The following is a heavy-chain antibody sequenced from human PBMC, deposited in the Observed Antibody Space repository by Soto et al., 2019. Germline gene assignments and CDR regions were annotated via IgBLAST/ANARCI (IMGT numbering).Heavy chain of an antibody. Sequence: ASVKVSCKASGYTFTGYYMHWVRQAPGQGLEWMGWINPNSGGTNYAQKFQGWVTMTRDTSISTAYMELSRLRSDDTAVYYCARAEAVVVAPTPSSDYYYYYGMDGWGQGTTVTVSS. D-gene: IGHD2-15*01. CDR3: ARAEAVVVAPTPSSDYYYYYGMDG. J-gene: IGHJ6*02. CDR1: GYTFTGYY. CDR2: INPNSGGT. V-gene: IGHV1-2*04.